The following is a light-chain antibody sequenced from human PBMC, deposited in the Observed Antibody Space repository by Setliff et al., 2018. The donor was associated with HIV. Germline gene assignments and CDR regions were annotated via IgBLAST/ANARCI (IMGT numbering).Light chain of an antibody. CDR2: LGS. CDR1: QSLLHGNGDTY. Sequence: EIVLTQSPLSLPVTPGEPAFIPCRSSQSLLHGNGDTYLNWYLQRPGQSPQLLIYLGSNRASGVPDRFSGSGSGTDYTLIISTVEAEDVGVYYCMQALQTPFTFGPGTKVDIK. J-gene: IGKJ3*01. V-gene: IGKV2-28*01. CDR3: MQALQTPFT.